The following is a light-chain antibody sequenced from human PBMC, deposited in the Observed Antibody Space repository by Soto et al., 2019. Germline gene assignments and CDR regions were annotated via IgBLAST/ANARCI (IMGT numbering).Light chain of an antibody. CDR2: DAS. CDR3: QQSYYNPT. CDR1: QTISSW. J-gene: IGKJ1*01. V-gene: IGKV1-39*01. Sequence: DIQMTQSPSTLSGSVGDRVTITCRASQTISSWLAWYQQKPGKAPNLLIYDASSLQSGVPSRFSGSGSGTDFTLTISSLQREDFATYYCQQSYYNPTFGQGTKVDI.